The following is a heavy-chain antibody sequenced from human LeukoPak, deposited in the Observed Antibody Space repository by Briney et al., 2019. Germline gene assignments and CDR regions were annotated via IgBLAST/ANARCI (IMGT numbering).Heavy chain of an antibody. CDR1: GDSISNGHYY. D-gene: IGHD3-3*01. Sequence: SETLSLTCSVSGDSISNGHYYWGWIRQPPGKGLEWPATISSRGSTFYNPSLKSRVTISVDTSKNQISLNLSSVTASDTSLYYCARLNPLEHLFSFYFDSWGQGILATVSS. J-gene: IGHJ4*02. CDR3: ARLNPLEHLFSFYFDS. CDR2: ISSRGST. V-gene: IGHV4-39*01.